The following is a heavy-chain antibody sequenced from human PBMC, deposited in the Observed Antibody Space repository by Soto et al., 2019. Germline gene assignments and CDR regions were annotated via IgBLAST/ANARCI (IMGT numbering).Heavy chain of an antibody. CDR2: LSFDESYK. CDR3: AMGGHYFAY. CDR1: GFTFSTSG. D-gene: IGHD3-3*01. V-gene: IGHV3-33*05. Sequence: GGSLRLSCATSGFTFSTSGMHWVRQAPGKGLEWVAVLSFDESYKYYTESAKGRFTISRDISKNTLYLQMSSLRAEDTAVYYCAMGGHYFAYWGQGTPVTVAS. J-gene: IGHJ4*02.